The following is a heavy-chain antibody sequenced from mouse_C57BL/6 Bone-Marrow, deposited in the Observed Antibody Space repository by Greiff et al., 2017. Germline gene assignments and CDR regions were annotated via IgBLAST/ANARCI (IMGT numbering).Heavy chain of an antibody. CDR3: ARPLFYAWFAY. D-gene: IGHD1-1*01. V-gene: IGHV5-4*03. CDR1: GFTFSSYA. CDR2: ISVGGSYT. Sequence: EVKLVESGGGLVKPGGSLILSCAASGFTFSSYAMSWVRQTPEKRLEWVAIISVGGSYTYHPDNVKGRFTISRDNAKNNLYLRMSHLKSEDTAMYYCARPLFYAWFAYWGQGTLVTVSA. J-gene: IGHJ3*01.